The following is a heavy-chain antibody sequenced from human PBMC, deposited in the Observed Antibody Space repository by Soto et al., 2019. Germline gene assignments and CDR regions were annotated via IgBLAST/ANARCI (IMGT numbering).Heavy chain of an antibody. CDR2: IYHTGNT. D-gene: IGHD3-10*01. CDR3: ARGSYGSGTYYEDLVFDY. J-gene: IGHJ4*02. Sequence: SETLXLTCAVSGGSISGCCHSWSWIRQPPGKGLEWIGYIYHTGNTYYNPSLKTRVTISVDRSKNQFSLKLSSVTAADTAVYYCARGSYGSGTYYEDLVFDYWGQGTLVTVSS. CDR1: GGSISGCCHS. V-gene: IGHV4-30-2*01.